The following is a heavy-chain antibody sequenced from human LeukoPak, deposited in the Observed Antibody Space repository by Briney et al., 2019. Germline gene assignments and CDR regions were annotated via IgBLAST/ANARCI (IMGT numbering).Heavy chain of an antibody. CDR1: EFTFSDYY. Sequence: GGSLRLSCAVSEFTFSDYYRNWVRQAPGKGLEWISVTYKNGYTNYADSVKGRFTIYRDNSKNTLYLHMNSLRAEETAIYFCAREERPHCSGSGRNYYYGMAVWGPGTAVTVSS. CDR3: AREERPHCSGSGRNYYYGMAV. D-gene: IGHD3-10*01. V-gene: IGHV3-66*01. CDR2: TYKNGYT. J-gene: IGHJ6*02.